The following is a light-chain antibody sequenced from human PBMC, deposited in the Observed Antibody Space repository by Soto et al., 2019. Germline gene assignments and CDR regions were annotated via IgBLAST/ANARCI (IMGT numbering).Light chain of an antibody. V-gene: IGKV3-15*01. J-gene: IGKJ1*01. Sequence: DIVMTHSPATLSVSPGERATLSCRASQSITTNLVWYQQKAGQAPRLLIYGASTRATGIPARFSGSGSGTEFTLTISSLQSEDFAVYYCQQYDIWPTFGQGTKV. CDR2: GAS. CDR3: QQYDIWPT. CDR1: QSITTN.